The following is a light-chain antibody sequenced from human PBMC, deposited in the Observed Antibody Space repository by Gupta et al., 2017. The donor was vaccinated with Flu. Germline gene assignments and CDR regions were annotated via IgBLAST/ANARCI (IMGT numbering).Light chain of an antibody. CDR3: TSYTRSTTLYV. V-gene: IGLV2-14*01. CDR1: SGDLGDYKF. CDR2: EVN. J-gene: IGLJ1*01. Sequence: QSALTQPASVSGSPGQSITISCTGISGDLGDYKFVSWYQQQPGKAPRLIIYEVNNRPSGVSDRFSGSKSGNTASLTISGLQAEDEADYYCTSYTRSTTLYVFGSGTRVT.